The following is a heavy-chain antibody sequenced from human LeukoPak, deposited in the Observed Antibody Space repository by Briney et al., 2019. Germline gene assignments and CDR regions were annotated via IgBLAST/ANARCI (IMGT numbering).Heavy chain of an antibody. CDR3: ARHVPTYRRVAATPRWFDP. D-gene: IGHD2-15*01. Sequence: SETLSLTCTVSGGSISSYYWGWIRQPPGKGLEWIGSIYYSGSTYYNPSLKSRVTISVDTSKNQFSLKLSSVTAADTAVYYCARHVPTYRRVAATPRWFDPWGQGTLVTVSS. CDR1: GGSISSYY. CDR2: IYYSGST. J-gene: IGHJ5*02. V-gene: IGHV4-39*01.